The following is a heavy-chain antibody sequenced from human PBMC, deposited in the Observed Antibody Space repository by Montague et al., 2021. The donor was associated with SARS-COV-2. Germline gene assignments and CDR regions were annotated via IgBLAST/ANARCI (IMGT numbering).Heavy chain of an antibody. Sequence: SLRLSCAASGFTFSSYAMHWFRQAPGKGLEWVAVISYDGSNKYYVDSVKGRFTISRDNSKNTLYLQMNSLRAEDTAVYYCARDIGAIFDYWGQGTLVTVSS. D-gene: IGHD1-26*01. V-gene: IGHV3-30*04. CDR1: GFTFSSYA. CDR2: ISYDGSNK. J-gene: IGHJ4*02. CDR3: ARDIGAIFDY.